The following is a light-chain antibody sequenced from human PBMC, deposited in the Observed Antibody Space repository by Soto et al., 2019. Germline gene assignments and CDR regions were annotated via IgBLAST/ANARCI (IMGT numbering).Light chain of an antibody. Sequence: ELVMTQSPATLSVSPGARATLSCRARQSVSSNLAWYQQKPGQAPTLLIYGASTRATGIPARFSGSVSGTEFTLTISSLQSEDFASYYGQQYNNWPPLTFGEGTKVDIK. V-gene: IGKV3-15*01. J-gene: IGKJ4*01. CDR3: QQYNNWPPLT. CDR2: GAS. CDR1: QSVSSN.